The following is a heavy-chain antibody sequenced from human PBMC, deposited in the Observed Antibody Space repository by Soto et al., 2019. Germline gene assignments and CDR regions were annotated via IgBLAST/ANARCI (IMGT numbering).Heavy chain of an antibody. CDR1: GGTFGSYA. J-gene: IGHJ4*02. V-gene: IGHV1-69*13. Sequence: SVKVSCKASGGTFGSYAISWVRQAPGQGLEWMGGIIPIFGTANYAQKFQGRVTITADESTSTAYMELSSLRSEDTAVYYCVTRDSSGYYYGEDYWGQGTLVTVSS. D-gene: IGHD3-22*01. CDR2: IIPIFGTA. CDR3: VTRDSSGYYYGEDY.